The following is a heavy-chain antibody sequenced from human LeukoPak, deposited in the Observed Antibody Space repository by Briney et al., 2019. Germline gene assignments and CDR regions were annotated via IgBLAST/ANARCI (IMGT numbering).Heavy chain of an antibody. D-gene: IGHD5-24*01. V-gene: IGHV3-21*01. CDR2: ISSSSSYI. CDR1: GFTFSSYS. CDR3: ARKRWLQSPFDY. J-gene: IGHJ4*02. Sequence: GGSLRLSCAASGFTFSSYSMNWVRQAPGKGLEWVSSISSSSSYIYYADSVKGRFTISRDNAMNSLYLQMNSLRAEDTAVYYCARKRWLQSPFDYWGQGTLVTVSS.